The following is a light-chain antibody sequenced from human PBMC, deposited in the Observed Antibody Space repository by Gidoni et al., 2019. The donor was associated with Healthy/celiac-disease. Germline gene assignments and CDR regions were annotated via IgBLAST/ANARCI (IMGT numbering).Light chain of an antibody. Sequence: EIVLTQSPATLSLSPGERATLSCRASQSVSSYLAWYQQKPGQAPRLLIYDASNRATGIPARFSGSGSGTDFTLTISSLEPEDFAVYYCQIRWTFXQXTKVEIK. CDR1: QSVSSY. CDR2: DAS. V-gene: IGKV3-11*01. CDR3: QIRWT. J-gene: IGKJ1*01.